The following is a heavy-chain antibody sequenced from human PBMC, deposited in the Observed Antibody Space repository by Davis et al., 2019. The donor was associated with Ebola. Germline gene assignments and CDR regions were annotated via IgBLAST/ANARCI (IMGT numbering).Heavy chain of an antibody. V-gene: IGHV4-34*01. CDR3: ARTTLTSISDAGLGYNFFAP. Sequence: SETLSLTCTIYGGSFSGYYWSWIRQPPGKGLEWLGEVSHSGYSNYNPSLKSQVTMSVDMSKNQFSLTLTSVSAADTAVYYCARTTLTSISDAGLGYNFFAPWGQGTLVTVSS. CDR2: VSHSGYS. J-gene: IGHJ5*02. CDR1: GGSFSGYY. D-gene: IGHD2-21*02.